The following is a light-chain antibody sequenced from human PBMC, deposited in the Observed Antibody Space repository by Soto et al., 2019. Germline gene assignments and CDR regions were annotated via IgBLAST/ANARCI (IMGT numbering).Light chain of an antibody. CDR1: QGISNA. Sequence: AIQLTQSTSSLSASVGDRVTITCRTSQGISNAAWYKQKPGKAPQFVLFGSSNLQSGVPSRFSGSGSGTDFTLPISGLQPDDFSNYYCLQDHTYPYTFGQGTKGEL. CDR2: GSS. CDR3: LQDHTYPYT. V-gene: IGKV1-6*01. J-gene: IGKJ2*01.